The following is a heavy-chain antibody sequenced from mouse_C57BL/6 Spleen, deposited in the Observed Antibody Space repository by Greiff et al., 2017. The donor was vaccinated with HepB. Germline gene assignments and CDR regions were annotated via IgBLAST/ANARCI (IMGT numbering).Heavy chain of an antibody. J-gene: IGHJ2*01. D-gene: IGHD1-1*01. Sequence: VQLQQPGAELVMPGASVKLSCKASGYTFTSYWMHWVKQRPGQGLEWIGEIDPSDSYTNYNQKFKGKSTLTVDKSSSTAYMQLSSLTSEDSAVYYCARWGYGSSYPFDYWGQGTTLTVSS. CDR2: IDPSDSYT. V-gene: IGHV1-69*01. CDR1: GYTFTSYW. CDR3: ARWGYGSSYPFDY.